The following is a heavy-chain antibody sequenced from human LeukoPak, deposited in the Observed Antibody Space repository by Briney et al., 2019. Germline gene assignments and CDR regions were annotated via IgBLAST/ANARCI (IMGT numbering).Heavy chain of an antibody. CDR3: ASDVDTAMGGTY. Sequence: SETLSLTCAVYGGSFGGYYWNWIREPPGKGLEWIGEINQSGSTNYNPSLKSRVTISVDTSKNPFSLKLSSVTAADTAVYYCASDVDTAMGGTYWGQGTLVTVSS. CDR1: GGSFGGYY. J-gene: IGHJ4*02. V-gene: IGHV4-34*01. D-gene: IGHD5-18*01. CDR2: INQSGST.